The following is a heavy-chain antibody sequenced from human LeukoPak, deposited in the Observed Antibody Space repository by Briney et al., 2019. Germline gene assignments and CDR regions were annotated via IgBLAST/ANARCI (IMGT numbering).Heavy chain of an antibody. CDR1: GGTFSSYT. CDR3: ARPDTLSAPGAFDI. Sequence: GASVKVSCKASGGTFSSYTISWVRQAPGQGLEWMGRIIPILGIANYAQKFQGRVTITADKSTSTAYMELSSLRSEDTAVYYCARPDTLSAPGAFDIWGQGTMVTVPS. V-gene: IGHV1-69*02. J-gene: IGHJ3*02. CDR2: IIPILGIA.